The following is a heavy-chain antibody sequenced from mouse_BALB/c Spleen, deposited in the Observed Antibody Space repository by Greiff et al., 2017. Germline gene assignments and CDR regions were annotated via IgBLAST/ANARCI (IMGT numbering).Heavy chain of an antibody. D-gene: IGHD2-4*01. V-gene: IGHV5-9-4*01. J-gene: IGHJ4*01. Sequence: DVMLVESGGGLVKPGGSLKLSCAASGFTFSSYAMSWVRQSPEKRLEWVAEISSGGSYTYYADTVTGRFTISRDNAQNTLYLEMSSLRSEDTAMYYCAREDFYYDYSYYAMDYWGQGTSVTVSS. CDR1: GFTFSSYA. CDR3: AREDFYYDYSYYAMDY. CDR2: ISSGGSYT.